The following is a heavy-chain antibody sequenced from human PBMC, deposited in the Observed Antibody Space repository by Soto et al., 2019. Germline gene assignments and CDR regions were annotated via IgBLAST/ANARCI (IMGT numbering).Heavy chain of an antibody. CDR1: GFSFSTYA. D-gene: IGHD2-2*01. V-gene: IGHV3-23*01. CDR3: AKHSEYQLLSWLDP. CDR2: ISAGGGNT. Sequence: EVQLLESGGGLVQPGGSLRLSCAASGFSFSTYAMRWVRQAPGKGLEWVSGISAGGGNTYYADSVRGRFTISRDNSKNTVDLQISSLRAEDTALYYCAKHSEYQLLSWLDPWGLGNLVTVSS. J-gene: IGHJ5*02.